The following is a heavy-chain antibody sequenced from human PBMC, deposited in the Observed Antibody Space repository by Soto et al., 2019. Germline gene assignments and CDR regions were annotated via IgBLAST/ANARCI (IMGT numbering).Heavy chain of an antibody. CDR2: VYYTGST. V-gene: IGHV4-59*01. CDR3: ARGFYDARGYSAPFDS. CDR1: GGSISGYY. D-gene: IGHD3-22*01. Sequence: SETLSLTCTVSGGSISGYYWNWIRQASRKGPEWIGYVYYTGSTNYNPSLESRVTMSTDTSKNQVSLELRSMTAADSALYYFARGFYDARGYSAPFDSWGQGTQVTVSS. J-gene: IGHJ4*02.